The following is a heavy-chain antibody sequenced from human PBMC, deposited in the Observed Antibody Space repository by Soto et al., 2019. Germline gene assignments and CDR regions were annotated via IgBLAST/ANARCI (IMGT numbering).Heavy chain of an antibody. CDR2: IYYSGST. CDR1: GCSISSYY. D-gene: IGHD2-21*02. V-gene: IGHV4-59*01. CDR3: ARDGGGNSPFDY. Sequence: QVQLQESGPGLVKPSETLSFTCTVSGCSISSYYWSWIRQPPGEGLEWIGYIYYSGSTNYHPSLRSRVTISVDTSKNQFSLKLSSVTAADTAVYYCARDGGGNSPFDYWGQVTLVTVS. J-gene: IGHJ4*02.